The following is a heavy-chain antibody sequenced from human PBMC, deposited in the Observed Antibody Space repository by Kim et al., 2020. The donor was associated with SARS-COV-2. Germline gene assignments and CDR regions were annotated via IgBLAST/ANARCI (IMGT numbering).Heavy chain of an antibody. Sequence: ASVKVSCKASGYTFTSYYMHWVRQAPGQGLEWMGIINPSGGSTSYAQKFQGRVTMTRDTSTSTVYMELSSLRSEDTAVYYCASGNSARTLYYYYYGMDVWGQGTTVTVSS. CDR2: INPSGGST. CDR3: ASGNSARTLYYYYYGMDV. CDR1: GYTFTSYY. V-gene: IGHV1-46*01. D-gene: IGHD3-10*01. J-gene: IGHJ6*02.